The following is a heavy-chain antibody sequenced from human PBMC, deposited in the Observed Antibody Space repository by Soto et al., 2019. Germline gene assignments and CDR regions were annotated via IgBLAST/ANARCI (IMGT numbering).Heavy chain of an antibody. CDR1: GGSFSGYY. D-gene: IGHD3-3*01. V-gene: IGHV4-34*01. Sequence: PSETLSLTCAVYGGSFSGYYWSWFRQPPGKGLEWIGEINHSGSTNYNPSLKSRVTISVDTSKNQFSLKLSSVTAADTAVYYCARLALRFHGAFDIWGQGTMVTVS. CDR2: INHSGST. J-gene: IGHJ3*02. CDR3: ARLALRFHGAFDI.